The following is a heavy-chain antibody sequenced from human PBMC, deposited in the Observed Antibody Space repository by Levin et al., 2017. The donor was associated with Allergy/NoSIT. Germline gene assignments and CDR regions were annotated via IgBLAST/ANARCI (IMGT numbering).Heavy chain of an antibody. D-gene: IGHD6-13*01. V-gene: IGHV4-4*02. CDR2: IYHSGST. CDR1: GGSISSSNW. CDR3: ARGWGLYSSSWHDY. J-gene: IGHJ4*02. Sequence: PSETMSLTCAVSGGSISSSNWWSWVRQPPGKGLEWIGEIYHSGSTNYNPSLKSRVTISVDKSKNQFSLKLSSVTAADTAVYYGARGWGLYSSSWHDYWGQGTLVTVSS.